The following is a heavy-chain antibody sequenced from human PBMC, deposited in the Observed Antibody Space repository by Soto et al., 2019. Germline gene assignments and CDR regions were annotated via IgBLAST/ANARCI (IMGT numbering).Heavy chain of an antibody. D-gene: IGHD4-4*01. CDR3: AKFSNYDLSWFDP. CDR2: ISDTGGNT. CDR1: GLTFSSYA. J-gene: IGHJ5*02. V-gene: IGHV3-23*01. Sequence: GGSLRLSCAASGLTFSSYAMTWVRQAPGKGLEWVSTISDTGGNTYYADSVKGRFTISRDNSKNTPYLQMNSLRAEDTAVYYCAKFSNYDLSWFDPWGQGTLVTVSS.